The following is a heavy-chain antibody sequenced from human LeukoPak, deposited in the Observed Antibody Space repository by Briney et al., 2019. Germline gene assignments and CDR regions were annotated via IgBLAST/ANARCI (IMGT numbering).Heavy chain of an antibody. V-gene: IGHV1-8*02. CDR1: GYTFTSYD. CDR3: ARDNDFDY. CDR2: MNPNSGNT. Sequence: ASVKVSCKASGYTFTSYDINWVRQATGQGLEWMGWMNPNSGNTGYAQKFQGRVTMARDMSTSTVYMELSSLRSEDTAVYYCARDNDFDYWGQGTLVTVSS. D-gene: IGHD2-8*01. J-gene: IGHJ4*02.